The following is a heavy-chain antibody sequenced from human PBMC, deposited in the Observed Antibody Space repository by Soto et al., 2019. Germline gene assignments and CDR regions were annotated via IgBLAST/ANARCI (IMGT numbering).Heavy chain of an antibody. J-gene: IGHJ5*01. Sequence: EVQLVESGGGLVQPGGSLRLSCAASGFTVSSKYMNWVRQTPGKGLEWVSIIYSNSSTYYADSMKGRFTISRDNSKNTLYLQMNTLRAEDTAVYYCARGLGYCSSTSCYSIFDSWGQGTLVTVSS. CDR1: GFTVSSKY. CDR2: IYSNSST. CDR3: ARGLGYCSSTSCYSIFDS. V-gene: IGHV3-66*01. D-gene: IGHD2-2*01.